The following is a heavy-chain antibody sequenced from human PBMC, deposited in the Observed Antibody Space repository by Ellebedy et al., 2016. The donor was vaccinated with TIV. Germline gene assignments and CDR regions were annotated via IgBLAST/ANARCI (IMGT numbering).Heavy chain of an antibody. V-gene: IGHV1-24*01. J-gene: IGHJ5*02. Sequence: ASVQVSCKVSGYTLNELSMHWVRQAPGKGLEWVGGFDPEHGRAIYAQKFQGRVTMTEDTSTDTVYMELSSLRSEDTAVYYCAAVRIQIWFPNWFDPWGQGTLVTVSS. CDR1: GYTLNELS. D-gene: IGHD5-18*01. CDR2: FDPEHGRA. CDR3: AAVRIQIWFPNWFDP.